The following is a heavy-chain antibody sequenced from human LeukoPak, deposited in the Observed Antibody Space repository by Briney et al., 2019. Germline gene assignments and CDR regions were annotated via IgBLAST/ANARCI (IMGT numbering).Heavy chain of an antibody. J-gene: IGHJ4*02. D-gene: IGHD1-26*01. Sequence: ASVKVSCKASGYTFTGYYMHWVRQAPGQGLEWMGWINPNSGGTNYAQKFQGRVTMTRDTSISTAYMELSRLRSDDTAVYYCASPKWDGRVYYFDYWGQGTLVTVSS. CDR1: GYTFTGYY. CDR3: ASPKWDGRVYYFDY. CDR2: INPNSGGT. V-gene: IGHV1-2*02.